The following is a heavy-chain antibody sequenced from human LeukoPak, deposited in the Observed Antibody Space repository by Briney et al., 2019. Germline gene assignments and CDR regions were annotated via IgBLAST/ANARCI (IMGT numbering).Heavy chain of an antibody. Sequence: ASVKVSCKASGYTFTNYDINWVRQASGQGLEWMGWMSPYSGTKGPAQKFQGRVTMTRNTSISTAYLEMSSLTSEDTAVYYCARALDTTVLLGAYWGQGTRVTVSS. CDR1: GYTFTNYD. V-gene: IGHV1-8*01. D-gene: IGHD1-1*01. CDR3: ARALDTTVLLGAY. CDR2: MSPYSGTK. J-gene: IGHJ4*02.